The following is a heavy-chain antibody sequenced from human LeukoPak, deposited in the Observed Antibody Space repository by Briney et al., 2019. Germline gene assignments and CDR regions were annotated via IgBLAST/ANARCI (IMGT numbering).Heavy chain of an antibody. CDR2: ICYSGST. J-gene: IGHJ4*02. Sequence: SETLSLTCTVSGGSISSYYWSWIRQPPGKGLEWIGYICYSGSTNYNPSLKSRVTISVDTSKNQFSLKLSSVTAADTAVYYCASEGTNCTNGVCYRGDYWGQGTLVTVSS. V-gene: IGHV4-59*08. CDR3: ASEGTNCTNGVCYRGDY. CDR1: GGSISSYY. D-gene: IGHD2-8*01.